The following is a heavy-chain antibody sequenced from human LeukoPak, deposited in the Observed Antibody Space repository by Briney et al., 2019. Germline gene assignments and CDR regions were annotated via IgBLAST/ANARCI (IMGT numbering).Heavy chain of an antibody. CDR2: ISGSDGST. D-gene: IGHD2-15*01. V-gene: IGHV3-23*01. CDR3: GKNIGGFDY. Sequence: GGTLRLSCAASGFTFNTYGVTWVRQAPGKGLEWVSGISGSDGSTYYADSVKGRFIISRDNSKNTLYLQMNSLRAEDTAVYYCGKNIGGFDYWGQGTLVTVSS. J-gene: IGHJ4*02. CDR1: GFTFNTYG.